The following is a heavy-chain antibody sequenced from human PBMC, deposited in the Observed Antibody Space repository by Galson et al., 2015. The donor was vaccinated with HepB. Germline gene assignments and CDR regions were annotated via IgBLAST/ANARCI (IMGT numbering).Heavy chain of an antibody. CDR2: ISGSGGST. V-gene: IGHV3-23*01. CDR3: AKDLVGATGGYYFDY. CDR1: GFTFSSYA. D-gene: IGHD1-26*01. Sequence: SLRLSCAASGFTFSSYAMSWVRQAPGKGLEWVSAISGSGGSTYYADSVKGRFTISRDNSKNTLYLQMNSLRAEDTAVYYCAKDLVGATGGYYFDYWGQGTLVTASS. J-gene: IGHJ4*02.